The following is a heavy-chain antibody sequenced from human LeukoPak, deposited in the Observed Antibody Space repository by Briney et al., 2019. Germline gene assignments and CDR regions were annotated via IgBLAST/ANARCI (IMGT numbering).Heavy chain of an antibody. CDR3: ARGVGDILTGYYSSRHWFDP. CDR2: ISSNGGST. J-gene: IGHJ5*02. D-gene: IGHD3-9*01. Sequence: GGSLRLSCAASGFTFSSYAMHWVRQAPGKGLEYVSAISSNGGSTYYANSVKGRFTISRDNSKNTLYLQMGSLRAEDMAVYYCARGVGDILTGYYSSRHWFDPWGQGTLVTVSS. V-gene: IGHV3-64*01. CDR1: GFTFSSYA.